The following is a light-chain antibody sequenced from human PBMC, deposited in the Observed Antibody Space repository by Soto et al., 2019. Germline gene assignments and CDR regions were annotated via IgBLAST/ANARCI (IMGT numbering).Light chain of an antibody. V-gene: IGKV3-15*01. J-gene: IGKJ5*01. CDR3: QQYKSWPRT. Sequence: RVMAQSSATPSFSPRERATPSCRTSQSVSSSYLAWYQQKPGQAPRLLIYGASTRATGIPARFSGGGSGTEVTLTISSLQSEDFAVYYCQQYKSWPRTFGQGTRLEIK. CDR1: QSVSSSY. CDR2: GAS.